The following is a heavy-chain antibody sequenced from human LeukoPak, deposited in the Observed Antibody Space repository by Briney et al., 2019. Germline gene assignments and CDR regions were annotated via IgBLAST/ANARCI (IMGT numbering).Heavy chain of an antibody. V-gene: IGHV1-58*01. CDR3: AREAMDYYDSSGYYGIDY. J-gene: IGHJ4*02. D-gene: IGHD3-22*01. Sequence: SVKVSCKASGFTFTSSAVQWVRQARGQRLEWIGWIVVGSGNTNYAQKFQGRVTITADKSTSTAYMELSSLRSEDTAVYYCAREAMDYYDSSGYYGIDYWGQGTLVTVFS. CDR2: IVVGSGNT. CDR1: GFTFTSSA.